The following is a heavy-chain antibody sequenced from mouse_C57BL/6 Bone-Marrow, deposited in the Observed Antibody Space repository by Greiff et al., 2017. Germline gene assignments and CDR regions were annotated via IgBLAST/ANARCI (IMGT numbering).Heavy chain of an antibody. CDR2: IYPGDGAT. CDR3: ARYEIYYYGSSYFDV. CDR1: GYAFSSSW. V-gene: IGHV1-82*01. D-gene: IGHD1-1*01. J-gene: IGHJ1*03. Sequence: VQLQQSGPELVKPGASVKISCKASGYAFSSSWMNWVKQRPGKGLEWIGRIYPGDGATNYNGKFKGKATLTADKSSSTAYMQLSSLTSEDSAVYFCARYEIYYYGSSYFDVWGTGTTVTVSS.